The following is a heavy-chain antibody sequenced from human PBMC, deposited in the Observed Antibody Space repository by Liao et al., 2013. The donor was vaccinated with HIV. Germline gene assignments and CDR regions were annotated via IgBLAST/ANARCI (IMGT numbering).Heavy chain of an antibody. V-gene: IGHV4-34*01. CDR1: GGSFSGSY. J-gene: IGHJ4*02. CDR3: ASLSMGTRRAMIPDS. CDR2: INQSGGT. D-gene: IGHD2/OR15-2a*01. Sequence: QVQLQQWGVGLLKPSETLSLTCALYGGSFSGSYWSWIRQSPGKGLEWIGEINQSGGTNYNPSLDSRVTISVDTSKNQFSLNMTSVTAADTAVYYCASLSMGTRRAMIPDSWGRGNPGHRLL.